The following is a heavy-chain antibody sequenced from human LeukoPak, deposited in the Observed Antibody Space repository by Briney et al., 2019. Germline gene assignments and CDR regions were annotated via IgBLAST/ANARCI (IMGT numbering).Heavy chain of an antibody. CDR2: IYHSGST. V-gene: IGHV4-38-2*01. D-gene: IGHD3-16*01. CDR1: GYSISSGYY. J-gene: IGHJ6*03. CDR3: ARVGGVGYYYYMDV. Sequence: SETLSLTCAVSGYSISSGYYWGWIRPPPGKGLEWIGSIYHSGSTYYNPSLKSRVTISVATSKNQFSLKLSSVTAADTAVYYCARVGGVGYYYYMDVWGKGTTVTVSS.